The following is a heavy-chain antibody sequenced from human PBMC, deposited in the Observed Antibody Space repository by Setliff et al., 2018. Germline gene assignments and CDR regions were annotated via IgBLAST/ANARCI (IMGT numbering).Heavy chain of an antibody. CDR3: AREQWLDPPGYYYMDV. D-gene: IGHD6-19*01. CDR2: IIHSGST. J-gene: IGHJ6*03. V-gene: IGHV4-34*12. CDR1: GWSFSGYY. Sequence: SETLSLTCAVYGWSFSGYYWSWIRQPPGKRLEWIGEIIHSGSTNYNPSLKSRVTMSIDTSKNQFSLKLNSVTAADMAVYYCAREQWLDPPGYYYMDVWAKGTTVTVSS.